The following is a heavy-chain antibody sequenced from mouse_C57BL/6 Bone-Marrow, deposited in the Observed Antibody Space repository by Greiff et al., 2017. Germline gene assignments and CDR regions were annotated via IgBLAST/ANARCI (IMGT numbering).Heavy chain of an antibody. Sequence: EVQLVESGGGLVKPGGSLKLSCAASGFTFSSYAMSWVRQTPEKGLEWVAIISDGGSYTYYPDNVKGRFTITIDNAKNNLYLQISHLKSEDTAMYYCARGDGYRYAMDYWGRGTSVTVSA. V-gene: IGHV5-4*01. CDR2: ISDGGSYT. D-gene: IGHD2-3*01. CDR1: GFTFSSYA. J-gene: IGHJ4*01. CDR3: ARGDGYRYAMDY.